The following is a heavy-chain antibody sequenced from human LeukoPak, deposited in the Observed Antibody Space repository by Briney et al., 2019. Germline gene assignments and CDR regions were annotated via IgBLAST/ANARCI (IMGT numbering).Heavy chain of an antibody. D-gene: IGHD3-10*01. CDR3: ARQEDLVRFGDLLRAFDY. V-gene: IGHV5-51*01. Sequence: GESLKISCKASGYTFTTYWIGWVRQMTGKGLEWMGIIYPVDSDTRYSPSFQGQVTISADKSINTAYLQWSSLQASDTAMYYCARQEDLVRFGDLLRAFDYWGQGTLVTVSS. CDR1: GYTFTTYW. J-gene: IGHJ4*02. CDR2: IYPVDSDT.